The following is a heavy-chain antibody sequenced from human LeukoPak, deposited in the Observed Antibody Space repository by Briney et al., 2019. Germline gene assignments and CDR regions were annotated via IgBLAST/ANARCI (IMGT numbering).Heavy chain of an antibody. D-gene: IGHD3-10*01. J-gene: IGHJ4*02. Sequence: GGSLRLSCAASGFAFSNYWMHWVRQAPGKGLEWVSVISGTGDSTYYADSVKGRFTISRDNSMNTLYLQMNSLRAEDTAVYYCARDGYGSGSYSFDYWGQGTLVTVSS. V-gene: IGHV3-23*01. CDR3: ARDGYGSGSYSFDY. CDR1: GFAFSNYW. CDR2: ISGTGDST.